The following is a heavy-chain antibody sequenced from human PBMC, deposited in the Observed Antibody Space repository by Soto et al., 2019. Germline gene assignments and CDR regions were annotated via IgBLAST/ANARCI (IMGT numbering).Heavy chain of an antibody. J-gene: IGHJ6*02. CDR2: IWYDGSNK. CDR1: GFTFSSYG. CDR3: ARDRRYDILTGTEGDYYYGMDV. Sequence: ESGGGVVQPGRSLRLSCAASGFTFSSYGMHWVRQAPGKGLEWVAVIWYDGSNKYYADSVKGRFTISRDNSKNTLYLQMNSLRAEDTAVYYCARDRRYDILTGTEGDYYYGMDVWGQGTTVTVSS. V-gene: IGHV3-33*01. D-gene: IGHD3-9*01.